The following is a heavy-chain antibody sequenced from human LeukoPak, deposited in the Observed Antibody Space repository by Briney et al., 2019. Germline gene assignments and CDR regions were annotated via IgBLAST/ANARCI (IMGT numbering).Heavy chain of an antibody. J-gene: IGHJ4*02. V-gene: IGHV3-7*01. Sequence: TGGSLRLSCAASGFTFSSYWMNWVRQAPGKGLEWVANIKEDGSEKYYVDSVKGRFTISRDNAENSLYLQMNSLRAEDTAVYYCARGVPYDSWSGPHYSDYWGQGTLVTVSS. CDR3: ARGVPYDSWSGPHYSDY. D-gene: IGHD3-3*01. CDR2: IKEDGSEK. CDR1: GFTFSSYW.